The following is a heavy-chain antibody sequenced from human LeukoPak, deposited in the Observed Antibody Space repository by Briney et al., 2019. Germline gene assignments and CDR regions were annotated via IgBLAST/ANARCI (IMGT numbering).Heavy chain of an antibody. V-gene: IGHV1-69*04. J-gene: IGHJ2*01. Sequence: ASVKVSCKASGGTFSSYAISWVRQAPGQGLEWMGRTIPILGTANYAQKFQGRVTITADKSTSTAYMELSSLRSEDTAVYYCARDYYDSSGYSNYWYFDLWGRGTLVTVSS. D-gene: IGHD3-22*01. CDR3: ARDYYDSSGYSNYWYFDL. CDR2: TIPILGTA. CDR1: GGTFSSYA.